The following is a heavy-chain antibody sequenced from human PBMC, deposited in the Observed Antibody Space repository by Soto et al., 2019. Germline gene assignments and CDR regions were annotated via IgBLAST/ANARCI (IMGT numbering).Heavy chain of an antibody. D-gene: IGHD3-10*01. Sequence: ASVKVSCKASGYTFTSYGISWVRQAPGQGLEWMGWISTFNSHTDYAQKVQGRVAMTTDTSTSTAYMELRSLRSDDTAVYYCARVAGDDVLLWFGDEYWGQGTLVTVSS. J-gene: IGHJ4*02. CDR3: ARVAGDDVLLWFGDEY. V-gene: IGHV1-18*01. CDR1: GYTFTSYG. CDR2: ISTFNSHT.